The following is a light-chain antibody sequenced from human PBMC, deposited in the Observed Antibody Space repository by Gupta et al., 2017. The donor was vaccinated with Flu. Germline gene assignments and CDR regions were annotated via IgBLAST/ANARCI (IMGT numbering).Light chain of an antibody. Sequence: QSAPPQPRSVSRSPGHSVTISCTGTSSDVGSSNRVSWYQQRPGKAPKLILYDVTERPSGVPDRFSGSKSGNTASLSISGLQADDESDYYCSSHAGRVTWVFGTGTTVTVL. J-gene: IGLJ1*01. V-gene: IGLV2-11*01. CDR2: DVT. CDR1: SSDVGSSNR. CDR3: SSHAGRVTWV.